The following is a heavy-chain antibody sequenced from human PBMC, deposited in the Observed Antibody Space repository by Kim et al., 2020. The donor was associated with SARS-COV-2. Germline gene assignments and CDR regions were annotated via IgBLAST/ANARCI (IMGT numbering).Heavy chain of an antibody. D-gene: IGHD6-19*01. CDR1: DFTFSSYW. CDR3: ARPFATGYASEWPK. J-gene: IGHJ4*02. V-gene: IGHV3-7*03. CDR2: IKEDGSQK. Sequence: GGSLRLSCAASDFTFSSYWMSWVRQAPGKGLEWVANIKEDGSQKYYADSVKGRFTIYRDNAKNSLQLQMNSLRVEDTAVYYCARPFATGYASEWPKWGQGTLVIVSS.